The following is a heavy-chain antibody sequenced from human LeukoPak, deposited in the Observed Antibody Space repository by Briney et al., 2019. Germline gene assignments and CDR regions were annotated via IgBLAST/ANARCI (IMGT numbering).Heavy chain of an antibody. D-gene: IGHD3-10*02. CDR2: ISSSGSTI. CDR1: GFSFGDSA. V-gene: IGHV3-48*03. CDR3: AELGITMIGGV. J-gene: IGHJ6*04. Sequence: GGSLRLSCTASGFSFGDSAITWFRQAPGKGLEWVSYISSSGSTIYYADSVKGRFTISRDNAKNSLYLQMNSLRAEDTAVYYCAELGITMIGGVWGKGTTVTISS.